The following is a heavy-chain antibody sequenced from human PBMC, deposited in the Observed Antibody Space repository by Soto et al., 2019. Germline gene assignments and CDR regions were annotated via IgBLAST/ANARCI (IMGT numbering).Heavy chain of an antibody. Sequence: EVQLVESGGGLVQPGGSLRLYCEASGFTFRNYDMHWVRQGTGKGLEWVSGISAAGDPDYADSVAGRFTIFRENAQTSFFLQMNTLTVDDTAVYYCARTDRDFYGLDVWGHGTTVIVSS. CDR2: ISAAGDP. V-gene: IGHV3-13*05. J-gene: IGHJ6*02. CDR3: ARTDRDFYGLDV. CDR1: GFTFRNYD.